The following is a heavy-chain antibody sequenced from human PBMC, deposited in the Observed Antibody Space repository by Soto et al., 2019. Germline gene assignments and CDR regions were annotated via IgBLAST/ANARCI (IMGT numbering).Heavy chain of an antibody. Sequence: LRLSCAASGFTFSSYAMSWVRQAPGKGLEWVSGISATGGSTYYADSVRGRFTFSRDNSKNTLYLQMNSLRAEDTAVYYCAKGFIRDCGGDCTVDTWGQGTLVTVSS. V-gene: IGHV3-23*01. CDR1: GFTFSSYA. J-gene: IGHJ5*02. D-gene: IGHD2-21*02. CDR2: ISATGGST. CDR3: AKGFIRDCGGDCTVDT.